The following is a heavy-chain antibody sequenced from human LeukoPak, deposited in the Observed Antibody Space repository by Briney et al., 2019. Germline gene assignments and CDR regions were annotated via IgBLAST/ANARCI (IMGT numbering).Heavy chain of an antibody. CDR1: GYSISSGYY. CDR2: IYHSGST. V-gene: IGHV4-38-2*02. CDR3: ARYYYDSSGYYYGYFDY. J-gene: IGHJ4*02. D-gene: IGHD3-22*01. Sequence: SETLSLTCTVSGYSISSGYYWGWIRQPPGKGLEWIGSIYHSGSTYYNPSLKSRVTISVDTSKNQFSLKLSSVTAADTAVYYCARYYYDSSGYYYGYFDYWGQGTLVTVSS.